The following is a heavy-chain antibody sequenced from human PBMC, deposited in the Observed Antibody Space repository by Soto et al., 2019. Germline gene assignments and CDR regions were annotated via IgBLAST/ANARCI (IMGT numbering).Heavy chain of an antibody. J-gene: IGHJ3*02. Sequence: PSETLSLTCAVYGGSFSGYYWSWIRQPPGKGLEWIGEINHSGSTNYNPSLKRRVTISVDTSKNQFSLKLSSVTAADTAVYYCARGPAAIFGDACDIWGQGTMVTVSS. CDR1: GGSFSGYY. D-gene: IGHD3-10*02. V-gene: IGHV4-34*01. CDR2: INHSGST. CDR3: ARGPAAIFGDACDI.